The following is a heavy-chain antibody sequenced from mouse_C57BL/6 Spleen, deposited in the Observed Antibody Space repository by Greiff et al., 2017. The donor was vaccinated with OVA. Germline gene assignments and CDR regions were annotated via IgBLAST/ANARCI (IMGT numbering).Heavy chain of an antibody. CDR1: GFNIKDYY. D-gene: IGHD2-5*01. CDR3: ARSAYYSNWYFDV. Sequence: VQLQQSGAELVKPGASVKLSCTASGFNIKDYYMHWVKQRTEQGLEWIGRLDPEDCETYYAPKFPGQATITADTSSNTAYLQLSSLTSEDTAVYYCARSAYYSNWYFDVWGTGTTGTVSS. V-gene: IGHV14-2*01. CDR2: LDPEDCET. J-gene: IGHJ1*03.